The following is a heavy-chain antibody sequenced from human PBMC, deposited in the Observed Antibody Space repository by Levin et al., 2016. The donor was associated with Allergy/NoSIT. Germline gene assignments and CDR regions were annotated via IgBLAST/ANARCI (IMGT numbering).Heavy chain of an antibody. D-gene: IGHD2-15*01. V-gene: IGHV4-59*04. J-gene: IGHJ4*02. CDR1: GDSMSRYY. CDR3: TRPMRGSRYGWVY. CDR2: ISYSGYT. Sequence: SETLSLTCTVSGDSMSRYYWSWVRQPPGKGLEWVGTISYSGYTYYNASLKSRVTLYIDTSKNQFSLEMKSVTASDTAVYYCTRPMRGSRYGWVYWGQGTLVTVSS.